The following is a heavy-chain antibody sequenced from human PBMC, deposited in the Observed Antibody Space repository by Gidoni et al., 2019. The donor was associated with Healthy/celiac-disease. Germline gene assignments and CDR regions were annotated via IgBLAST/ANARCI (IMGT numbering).Heavy chain of an antibody. V-gene: IGHV3-23*01. J-gene: IGHJ6*02. CDR1: GFTFSSYA. CDR2: ISGSGGST. CDR3: AKSTYYYGQRDYYGMDV. D-gene: IGHD3-10*01. Sequence: EVQLLESGGGLVQPGGSLRLSCAASGFTFSSYAMSWVHPPPGKGLEWVSAISGSGGSTYYADSVKGRFTISRDNSKNTLYLQMNSLRAEDTAVYYCAKSTYYYGQRDYYGMDVWGQGTTVTVSS.